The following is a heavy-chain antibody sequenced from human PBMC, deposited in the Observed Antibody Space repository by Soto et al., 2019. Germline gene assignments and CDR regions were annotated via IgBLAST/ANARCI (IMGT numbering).Heavy chain of an antibody. V-gene: IGHV5-51*01. Sequence: GESLKISCKGSGYSFTSYWIGWVRQMPGKGLEWMGIIYPGDSDTRYSPSFQGQVTISADKSISTAYLHWGSLKASDTAMYYCARQWSGTMIVVARPPRDAFDIWGQGTTVTVSS. CDR3: ARQWSGTMIVVARPPRDAFDI. CDR2: IYPGDSDT. D-gene: IGHD3-22*01. J-gene: IGHJ3*02. CDR1: GYSFTSYW.